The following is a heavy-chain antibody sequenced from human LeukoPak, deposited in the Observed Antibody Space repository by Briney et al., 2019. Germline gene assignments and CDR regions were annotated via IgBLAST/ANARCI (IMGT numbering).Heavy chain of an antibody. D-gene: IGHD2-8*01. CDR3: AREYCPNGVCYSSFDY. CDR1: GYTFTSYY. J-gene: IGHJ4*02. CDR2: INPSAGST. Sequence: ASVKVSCKASGYTFTSYYMHWVRQAPGQGLEWMGIINPSAGSTNYAQKFQGRVTMTRGTSTSTVYMELSSLRSEDTAVYFCAREYCPNGVCYSSFDYWGQGTLVTVSS. V-gene: IGHV1-46*01.